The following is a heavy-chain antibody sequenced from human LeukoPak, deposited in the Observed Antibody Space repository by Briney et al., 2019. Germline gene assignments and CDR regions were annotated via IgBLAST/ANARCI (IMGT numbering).Heavy chain of an antibody. CDR1: GYTFTDYD. CDR3: AREGRDFGPHKLAGFDC. J-gene: IGHJ4*02. Sequence: GASVKVSCKTTGYTFTDYDMHWVRQAPGQGLEWMGWINPNSGATNYVQEFQGRVTMTRDTSVTTAYMELSGLRSDDTAVYYCAREGRDFGPHKLAGFDCWGQGTLVTVSS. CDR2: INPNSGAT. D-gene: IGHD1-1*01. V-gene: IGHV1-2*02.